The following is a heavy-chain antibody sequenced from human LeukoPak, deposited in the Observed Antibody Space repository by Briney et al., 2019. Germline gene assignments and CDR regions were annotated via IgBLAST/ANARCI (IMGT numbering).Heavy chain of an antibody. J-gene: IGHJ6*03. Sequence: GGSLRLSCVASDFTFSNYWMSWVRQAPGKGLEWVGNLKQDGSEIYYLDSVKGRFTISRDNSKNTLYLQMNSLRAEDTAVYYCARVLSGRGSLYDYYYYMDVWGKGATVTISS. V-gene: IGHV3-7*03. CDR1: DFTFSNYW. D-gene: IGHD3-10*01. CDR3: ARVLSGRGSLYDYYYYMDV. CDR2: LKQDGSEI.